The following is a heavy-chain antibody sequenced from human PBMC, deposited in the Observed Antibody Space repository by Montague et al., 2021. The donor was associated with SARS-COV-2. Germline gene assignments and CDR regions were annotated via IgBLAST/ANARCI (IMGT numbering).Heavy chain of an antibody. CDR2: IAEYGGNT. CDR3: VRDLVGKDDF. CDR1: GLSFSLYW. Sequence: SLRLSCAASGLSFSLYWMHWVRQAPGKGLVWLSRIAEYGGNTNYADSVRGRSTISRDNAKSTLYLQMNSLRAEDTAVYYCVRDLVGKDDFWGPGTQVTVSS. V-gene: IGHV3-74*01. D-gene: IGHD1-26*01. J-gene: IGHJ4*02.